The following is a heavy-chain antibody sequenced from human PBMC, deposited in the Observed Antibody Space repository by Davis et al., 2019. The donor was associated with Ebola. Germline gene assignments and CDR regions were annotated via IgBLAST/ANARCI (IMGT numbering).Heavy chain of an antibody. V-gene: IGHV3-11*01. Sequence: PGGSLRLSCVATGFTFSDFYMNWIRQAPGKGPEWISYISNRDEGPTYADSVKGRFTTSRDNAKKSLYLEMDRLTVEDTAIYYCARGCPGGACHPDFYFHYAMDVWGQGTAVTVSS. CDR1: GFTFSDFY. CDR3: ARGCPGGACHPDFYFHYAMDV. CDR2: ISNRDEGP. D-gene: IGHD1-26*01. J-gene: IGHJ6*02.